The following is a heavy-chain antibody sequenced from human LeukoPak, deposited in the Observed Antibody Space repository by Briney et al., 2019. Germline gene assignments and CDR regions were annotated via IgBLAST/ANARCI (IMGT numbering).Heavy chain of an antibody. CDR3: ATAFQVAATYDY. CDR1: GYTFTSYG. V-gene: IGHV1-18*04. Sequence: GASVKVSCKASGYTFTSYGISWVRQAPGQGLEWMGWISAYNGNTNYAQKLQGRVTITTDTSTSTAYMELRSLRSEDTAVYYCATAFQVAATYDYWGQGTLVTVSS. CDR2: ISAYNGNT. D-gene: IGHD2-15*01. J-gene: IGHJ4*02.